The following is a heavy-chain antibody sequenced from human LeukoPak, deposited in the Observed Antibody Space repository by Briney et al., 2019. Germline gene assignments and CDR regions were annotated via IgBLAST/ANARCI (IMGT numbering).Heavy chain of an antibody. CDR1: GGSISSSNYY. D-gene: IGHD6-13*01. Sequence: SDTLSLTCTVSGGSISSSNYYWTWIRQPPGMGLKWIGTIYYSGNNYHNPSLKSRVTISVDTSKNQFSLKLSSVTAADTAVYYCARQASSSWFARFDPWGQGTLVTVSS. J-gene: IGHJ5*02. CDR2: IYYSGNN. V-gene: IGHV4-39*01. CDR3: ARQASSSWFARFDP.